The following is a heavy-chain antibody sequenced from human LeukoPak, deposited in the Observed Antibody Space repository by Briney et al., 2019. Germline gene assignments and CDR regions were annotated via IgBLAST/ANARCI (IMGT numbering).Heavy chain of an antibody. Sequence: GRSLRLSCAASGFTFDDYAMHWVRQAPVKGLEWVTGISWNSGSIGYADSVKGRFTISRDNAKNSLYLQMNSLRAEDTALYYCAKDMDQPLLYYFDYWGQGTLVTVSS. CDR2: ISWNSGSI. J-gene: IGHJ4*02. CDR3: AKDMDQPLLYYFDY. D-gene: IGHD1-26*01. CDR1: GFTFDDYA. V-gene: IGHV3-9*01.